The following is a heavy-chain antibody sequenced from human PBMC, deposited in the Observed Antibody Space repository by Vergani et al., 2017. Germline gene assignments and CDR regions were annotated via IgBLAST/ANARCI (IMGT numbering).Heavy chain of an antibody. CDR1: GGSFSGYY. CDR3: ARGRRWNSSGWYRLDAFDF. V-gene: IGHV4-34*01. CDR2: INHSGST. D-gene: IGHD6-19*01. Sequence: QVQLQQWGAGLLKPSETLSLTCAVYGGSFSGYYWSWIRQPPGKGLEWIGEINHSGSTNYNPSLKSRVTISVDTSKNQFSLKLSSVTAADTAVYYCARGRRWNSSGWYRLDAFDFWGQGTMVTVSS. J-gene: IGHJ3*01.